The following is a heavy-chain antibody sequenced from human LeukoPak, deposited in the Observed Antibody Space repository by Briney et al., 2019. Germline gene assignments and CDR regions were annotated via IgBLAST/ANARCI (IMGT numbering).Heavy chain of an antibody. CDR2: IYSNGVNK. CDR3: AWHRGSVFEGYMDV. V-gene: IGHV3-33*01. Sequence: PGTSLRLSCAASGFTLGNHGMHWVRQAPGKGLEWVAIIYSNGVNKYCADSMKGRFTISRDTSKNTLFLEMESLRTEDTAVYYCAWHRGSVFEGYMDVWGKGTTVTVSS. CDR1: GFTLGNHG. D-gene: IGHD3-3*01. J-gene: IGHJ6*03.